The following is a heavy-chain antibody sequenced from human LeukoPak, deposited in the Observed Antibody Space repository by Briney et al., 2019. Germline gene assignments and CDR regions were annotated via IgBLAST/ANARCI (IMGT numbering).Heavy chain of an antibody. D-gene: IGHD3-22*01. J-gene: IGHJ5*02. Sequence: SETLSLTCTVSGGSISSGDYYWSWIRQPPGKGLEWIAYMYYSGSTYYNPSLKSRVTMSADTSKNQLSLRLSSVTAADTAVYYCARPYYYDSRIDPWGQGILVTVSS. CDR2: MYYSGST. CDR1: GGSISSGDYY. V-gene: IGHV4-30-4*01. CDR3: ARPYYYDSRIDP.